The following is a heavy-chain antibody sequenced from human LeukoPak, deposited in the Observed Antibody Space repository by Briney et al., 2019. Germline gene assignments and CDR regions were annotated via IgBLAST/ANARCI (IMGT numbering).Heavy chain of an antibody. V-gene: IGHV4-34*01. Sequence: SETLSLTCAVYGGSFSGYYWSWIRQPPGKGLEWIGEINHSGSTNYNPSLKSRVTISVDTSKNQFSLKLSSVTAADTAVYYCARGHYDYVWGSYRYLNEAFDYWGQGTLVTVSS. J-gene: IGHJ4*02. D-gene: IGHD3-16*02. CDR3: ARGHYDYVWGSYRYLNEAFDY. CDR1: GGSFSGYY. CDR2: INHSGST.